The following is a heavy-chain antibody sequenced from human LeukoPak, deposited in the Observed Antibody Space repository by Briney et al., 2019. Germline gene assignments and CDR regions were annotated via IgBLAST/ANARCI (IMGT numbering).Heavy chain of an antibody. CDR1: GFTLNNYG. D-gene: IGHD3-10*01. Sequence: GGSLRLSCAVSGFTLNNYGMHWVRQAPGKGLEWGSVIWYEGSNENYADAVRGRFTISRDTSKNTLYLQMDNLRVDDTAVYYCARDMWGVHGYDYGYNFDSWGQGTLVIVSS. CDR3: ARDMWGVHGYDYGYNFDS. V-gene: IGHV3-33*01. CDR2: IWYEGSNE. J-gene: IGHJ4*02.